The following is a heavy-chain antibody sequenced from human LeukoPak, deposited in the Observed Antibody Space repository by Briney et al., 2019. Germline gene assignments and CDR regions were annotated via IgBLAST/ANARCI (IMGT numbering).Heavy chain of an antibody. CDR3: ARDYGNGGNGAIDL. CDR2: IYYSGST. D-gene: IGHD2-15*01. Sequence: PSETLSLTCTVSGGSISSYYWSWIRQPPGKGLEWIGYIYYSGSTNYNPSLKSRVTISVDTSKNQFSLKLSSVTAADTAVYYCARDYGNGGNGAIDLWGRGTLVTVSS. J-gene: IGHJ2*01. CDR1: GGSISSYY. V-gene: IGHV4-59*01.